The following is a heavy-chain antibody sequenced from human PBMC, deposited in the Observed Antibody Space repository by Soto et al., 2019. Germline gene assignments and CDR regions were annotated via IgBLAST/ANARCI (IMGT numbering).Heavy chain of an antibody. CDR2: FDPEDGET. J-gene: IGHJ6*02. CDR1: GYTLTELS. D-gene: IGHD3-3*01. CDR3: ATQRPEGFDGVVIIRYYYGMDV. V-gene: IGHV1-24*01. Sequence: QVQLVQSGAEVKKPGASVKVSCKVSGYTLTELSMHWVRQAPGKGLEWMGGFDPEDGETIYAQKFQGRVTMTEDTSTDTAYMELSSLRSEDTAVYYCATQRPEGFDGVVIIRYYYGMDVWGQGTTVTVSS.